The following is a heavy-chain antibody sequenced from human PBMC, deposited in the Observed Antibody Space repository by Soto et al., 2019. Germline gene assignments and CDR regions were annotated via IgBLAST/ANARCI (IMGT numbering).Heavy chain of an antibody. V-gene: IGHV1-18*04. CDR3: ARERVDYYGSGRGWFDP. Sequence: ASVKVSCKASGYTFTSYGISWVRQAPGQGLEWMGWISAYNGNTNYAQKLQGRVTMTTDTSTSTAYMELRSLRSDDTAVYYCARERVDYYGSGRGWFDPWGQGTLVTVS. D-gene: IGHD3-10*01. J-gene: IGHJ5*02. CDR1: GYTFTSYG. CDR2: ISAYNGNT.